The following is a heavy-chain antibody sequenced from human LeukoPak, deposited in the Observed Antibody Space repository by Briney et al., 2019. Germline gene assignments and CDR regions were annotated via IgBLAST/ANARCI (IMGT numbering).Heavy chain of an antibody. D-gene: IGHD3-22*01. J-gene: IGHJ4*02. CDR2: IYAGGST. V-gene: IGHV3-53*01. CDR3: AREDSSGRYYFDY. Sequence: GGSLRLSCAASGFTVSSNYMTWVRQAPGKGLEWVSVIYAGGSTYYADSVKGRFTISRDNSKNTLYLQMNSLRAEDTAVYYCAREDSSGRYYFDYWGQGTLVTVSS. CDR1: GFTVSSNY.